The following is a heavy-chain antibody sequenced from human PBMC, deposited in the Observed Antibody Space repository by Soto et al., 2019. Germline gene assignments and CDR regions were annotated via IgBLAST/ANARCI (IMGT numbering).Heavy chain of an antibody. V-gene: IGHV3-48*03. Sequence: PGGSLRLSCAASGFTFSSYEMNWVRQAPGKGLEWVSYISSSGSTIYYADSVKGRFTISRDNAKNSLYLQMNSLRAEDTAVYYCARDRSSSWYEFDYWGQGTLVTVSS. CDR3: ARDRSSSWYEFDY. CDR1: GFTFSSYE. J-gene: IGHJ4*02. CDR2: ISSSGSTI. D-gene: IGHD6-13*01.